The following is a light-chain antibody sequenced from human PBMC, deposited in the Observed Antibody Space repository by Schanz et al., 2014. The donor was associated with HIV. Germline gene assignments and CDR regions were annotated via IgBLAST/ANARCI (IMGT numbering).Light chain of an antibody. V-gene: IGKV3-15*01. CDR1: QSVSSS. Sequence: EIVLTQSPGTLSLSPGERATLSCRASQSVSSSQLAWYQQKPGQAPRLLIHGASTRAPGIPARFSGSGSGTEFTLTISSLQSEDFAVYYCQQYNDWPRTFGRGTKVEIK. J-gene: IGKJ1*01. CDR3: QQYNDWPRT. CDR2: GAS.